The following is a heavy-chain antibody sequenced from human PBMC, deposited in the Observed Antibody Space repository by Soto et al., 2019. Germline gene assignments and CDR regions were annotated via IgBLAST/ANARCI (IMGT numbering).Heavy chain of an antibody. D-gene: IGHD2-2*01. CDR3: VKVLARGVGVPRFYFDS. J-gene: IGHJ4*02. CDR2: INADGTST. Sequence: CLRLSCAASGFTFSNSCMHWVRQVSGKGLEWVSRINADGTSTSYADSVKGRFTISRDNAKNALYLHVNSLRAEDTAVYYCVKVLARGVGVPRFYFDSWGQGALVTVSS. CDR1: GFTFSNSC. V-gene: IGHV3-74*01.